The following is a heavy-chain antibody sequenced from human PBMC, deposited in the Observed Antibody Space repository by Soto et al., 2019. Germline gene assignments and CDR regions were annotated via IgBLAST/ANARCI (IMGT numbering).Heavy chain of an antibody. D-gene: IGHD3-10*01. Sequence: QVQLVESGGGVVQPGRSLRLSCAASGFTFSSYGMHWVRQAPGKGLEWVAVIWSDGSDKYYADSVKGRFTISRDNSKNTLYLHMNSLRAEDTAVYYCARSGSGTYSFDYWGQGTLVTVSS. J-gene: IGHJ4*02. CDR1: GFTFSSYG. CDR3: ARSGSGTYSFDY. CDR2: IWSDGSDK. V-gene: IGHV3-33*03.